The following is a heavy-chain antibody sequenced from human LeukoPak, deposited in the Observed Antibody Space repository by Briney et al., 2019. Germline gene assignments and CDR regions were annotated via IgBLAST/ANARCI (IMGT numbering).Heavy chain of an antibody. CDR2: ISSSSSYI. J-gene: IGHJ4*02. Sequence: GGSLRLSCAASGFTFSSYSMSWVRQAPGKGLEWVSSISSSSSYIYYADSVKGRFTISRDNAKNSLYLQMNSLRAEDTAVYYCARGGGLEPLYYFDYWGQGTLVTVSS. V-gene: IGHV3-21*01. CDR3: ARGGGLEPLYYFDY. CDR1: GFTFSSYS. D-gene: IGHD1-1*01.